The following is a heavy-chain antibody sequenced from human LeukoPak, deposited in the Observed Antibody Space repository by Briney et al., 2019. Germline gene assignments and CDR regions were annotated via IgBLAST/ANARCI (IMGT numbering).Heavy chain of an antibody. CDR1: GFTFSSYG. CDR3: AKVFTPIAVAGTGFDP. V-gene: IGHV3-30*18. D-gene: IGHD6-19*01. J-gene: IGHJ5*02. CDR2: ISYDGSNK. Sequence: GGSLRLSCAASGFTFSSYGMHWVRQAPGKGLEWVAVISYDGSNKYYADSVKGRFTISRDNSKNTLYLQMNSLRAEDTAVYYCAKVFTPIAVAGTGFDPWGQGTLVTVSS.